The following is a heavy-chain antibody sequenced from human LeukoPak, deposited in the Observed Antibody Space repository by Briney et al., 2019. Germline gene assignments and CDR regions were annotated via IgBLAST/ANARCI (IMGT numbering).Heavy chain of an antibody. CDR2: IRYDGSNK. Sequence: PGGSLRLSCAASGFAFSASGMHWVRQAPGKGLDWVAFIRYDGSNKYYADSVKGRFTISRDNSKNTLYLQMNSLRAEDTAVYYCAKEYSGTFSPFPSYFDYWGQGTLVTVSS. V-gene: IGHV3-30*02. J-gene: IGHJ4*02. CDR1: GFAFSASG. D-gene: IGHD1-26*01. CDR3: AKEYSGTFSPFPSYFDY.